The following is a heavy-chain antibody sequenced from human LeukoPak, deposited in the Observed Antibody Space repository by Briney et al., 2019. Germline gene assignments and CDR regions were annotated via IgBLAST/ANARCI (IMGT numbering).Heavy chain of an antibody. CDR2: IYYSGST. J-gene: IGHJ4*02. CDR3: ARDVRGLANVDY. Sequence: PSETLSLTCTVSGGSISSSSYYWGWIRQPPGKGLEWIGYIYYSGSTYYNPSLKSRVTISLDTSKNQFSLKLSSVTAADTAVYFCARDVRGLANVDYWGQGTLVTVSS. V-gene: IGHV4-30-4*08. D-gene: IGHD3-10*02. CDR1: GGSISSSSYY.